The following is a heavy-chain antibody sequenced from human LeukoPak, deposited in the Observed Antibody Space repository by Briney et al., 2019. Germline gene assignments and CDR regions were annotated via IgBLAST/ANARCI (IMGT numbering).Heavy chain of an antibody. CDR2: IYHSGSP. Sequence: SETLSLTCAVSGGSIGSNNWWGWVRQPPGKGLEWIGEIYHSGSPNYNPSLKSRVTISVDKSRNHFSLNLSSVTAADTAVYYCARVNINNWHSCDYWGQGTLVTVSS. D-gene: IGHD1-1*01. V-gene: IGHV4-4*02. J-gene: IGHJ4*02. CDR3: ARVNINNWHSCDY. CDR1: GGSIGSNNW.